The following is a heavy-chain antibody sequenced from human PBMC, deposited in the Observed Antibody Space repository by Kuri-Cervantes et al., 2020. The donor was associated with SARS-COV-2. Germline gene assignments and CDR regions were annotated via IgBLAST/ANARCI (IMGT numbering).Heavy chain of an antibody. CDR1: GGTFSSYA. V-gene: IGHV1-69*10. Sequence: SVKVSCKASGGTFSSYAISWVRQAPGQGLEWMGGIIPIFGIANYAQKFQGRVTITADKSTSTAYMELSSLRSEDTAVYYCARTTVTTGGWFDPWGQGTLVTVSS. CDR2: IIPIFGIA. D-gene: IGHD4-17*01. CDR3: ARTTVTTGGWFDP. J-gene: IGHJ5*02.